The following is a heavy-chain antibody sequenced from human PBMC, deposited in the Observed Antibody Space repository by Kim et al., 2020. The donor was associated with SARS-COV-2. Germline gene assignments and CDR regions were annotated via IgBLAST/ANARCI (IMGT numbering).Heavy chain of an antibody. D-gene: IGHD3-10*01. CDR1: GGSISSRTQY. Sequence: SETLSLTCTVSGGSISSRTQYWGWIRQPPGKGLEWIGSIYYSGITYYRPSLKSRVIISIDTSKNQFALSLSSVTAADTAVYYCASQSYDSGNFWGWGTLV. CDR2: IYYSGIT. CDR3: ASQSYDSGNF. V-gene: IGHV4-39*01. J-gene: IGHJ4*02.